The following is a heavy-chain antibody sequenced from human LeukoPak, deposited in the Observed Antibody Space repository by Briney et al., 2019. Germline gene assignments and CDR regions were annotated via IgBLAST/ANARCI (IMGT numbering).Heavy chain of an antibody. CDR2: INGGGVNT. V-gene: IGHV3-23*01. Sequence: GGSLRLSCAASGFMFSSYAMSWVRQAPGKGLEWVSTINGGGVNTHYADPVGGRFTISRDNSKNTLFLRMNSLRDEDTAVYYCAKDLYSNYGPADYWGQGNPVTVSS. J-gene: IGHJ4*02. D-gene: IGHD4-11*01. CDR1: GFMFSSYA. CDR3: AKDLYSNYGPADY.